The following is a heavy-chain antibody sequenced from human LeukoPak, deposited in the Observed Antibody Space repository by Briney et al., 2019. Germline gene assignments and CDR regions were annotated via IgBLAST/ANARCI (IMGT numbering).Heavy chain of an antibody. J-gene: IGHJ5*02. CDR3: ARDRPHCSGGSCYSRWFDP. D-gene: IGHD2-15*01. CDR2: INPNSGGT. CDR1: GYTFTGYY. Sequence: ASVKGSCKASGYTFTGYYMHWVRQAPGQGLEWMGWINPNSGGTNYAQKFQGRVTMTRDTSISTAYMELSRLRSDDTAVYYCARDRPHCSGGSCYSRWFDPWGQGTLVTVSS. V-gene: IGHV1-2*02.